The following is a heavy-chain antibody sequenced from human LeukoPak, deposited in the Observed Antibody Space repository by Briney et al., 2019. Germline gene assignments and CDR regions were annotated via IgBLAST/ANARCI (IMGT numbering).Heavy chain of an antibody. D-gene: IGHD1-26*01. CDR2: IRSKAYGGTT. Sequence: GGSLRLSCTASGFTFGDYAMSWVRQAPGKGLEWVGFIRSKAYGGTTEYAASVKGRFTISRDDSKSIAYLQMNSLKTEDTAVYYCTRDSGSLDYWGQGTLVTVSS. CDR3: TRDSGSLDY. V-gene: IGHV3-49*04. J-gene: IGHJ4*02. CDR1: GFTFGDYA.